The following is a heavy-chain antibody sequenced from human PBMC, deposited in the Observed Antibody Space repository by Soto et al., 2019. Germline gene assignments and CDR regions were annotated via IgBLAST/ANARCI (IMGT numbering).Heavy chain of an antibody. CDR3: ARDHGVVVAAVYYYGMDV. J-gene: IGHJ6*02. V-gene: IGHV6-1*01. D-gene: IGHD2-15*01. CDR1: GDSVSSNSAA. CDR2: TYYRSKWYN. Sequence: SQTLSLTCAISGDSVSSNSAAWNWIRQSPSRGLEWLGRTYYRSKWYNDYAVSVKSRITINPDTSKNQFSLQLNSVTPEDTAVYYCARDHGVVVAAVYYYGMDVWGQGTTVTSP.